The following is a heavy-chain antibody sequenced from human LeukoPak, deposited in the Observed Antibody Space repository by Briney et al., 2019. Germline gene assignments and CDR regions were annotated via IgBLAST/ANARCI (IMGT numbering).Heavy chain of an antibody. CDR2: IYHSGSN. CDR3: VAGSGGDEWEPYGFDY. J-gene: IGHJ4*02. Sequence: PSETLSLTCTVSGYSISSGYYWGWIRQPPGKGLEWIGSIYHSGSNYYNPSLKSRVTISVDTSKNQFSLKLNSVTAADTAMYYCVAGSGGDEWEPYGFDYWGQGTLVTVYS. D-gene: IGHD1-26*01. CDR1: GYSISSGYY. V-gene: IGHV4-38-2*02.